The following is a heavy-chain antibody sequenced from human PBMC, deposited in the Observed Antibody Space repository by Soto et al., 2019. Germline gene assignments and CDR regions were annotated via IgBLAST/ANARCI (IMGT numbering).Heavy chain of an antibody. J-gene: IGHJ3*02. CDR1: GGSISSGDYY. CDR3: ARGTYYYDSSGYSPLFDI. D-gene: IGHD3-22*01. V-gene: IGHV4-30-4*01. CDR2: IYYSGST. Sequence: QVQLQESGPGLVKPSQTLSLTCTVSGGSISSGDYYWSWIRQPPGKGLEWIGYIYYSGSTYYNPSLKSRVTISVDTSKNQFSRKLSSVTAADTAVYYCARGTYYYDSSGYSPLFDIWGQGTMVTVSS.